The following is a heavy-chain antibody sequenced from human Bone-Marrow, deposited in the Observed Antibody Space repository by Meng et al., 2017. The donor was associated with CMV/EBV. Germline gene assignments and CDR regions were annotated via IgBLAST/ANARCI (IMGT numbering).Heavy chain of an antibody. CDR1: GYSISSGYY. V-gene: IGHV4-38-2*02. Sequence: SETLSLTCTVSGYSISSGYYWGWIRQPPGKGLEWIGSIYHSGSTYYNASLKSRVTISVDTSKNQFSLKLSSVTAADKAVYYCARVPITPSYYYGMDVWGQGTTVTVSS. J-gene: IGHJ6*02. D-gene: IGHD5-24*01. CDR2: IYHSGST. CDR3: ARVPITPSYYYGMDV.